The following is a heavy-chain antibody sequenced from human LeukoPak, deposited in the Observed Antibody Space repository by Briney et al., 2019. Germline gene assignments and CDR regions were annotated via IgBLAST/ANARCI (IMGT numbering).Heavy chain of an antibody. Sequence: SETLSLTCTVSGGSISSYYWSWIRQPPGKGLEWIGYIYYSESTNYNPSLKSRVTISVDTSKNQFSLKLSSVTAADTAVYYCARDSPGSEDWFDPWGQGTLVTVSS. D-gene: IGHD3-10*01. CDR3: ARDSPGSEDWFDP. CDR2: IYYSEST. CDR1: GGSISSYY. V-gene: IGHV4-59*01. J-gene: IGHJ5*02.